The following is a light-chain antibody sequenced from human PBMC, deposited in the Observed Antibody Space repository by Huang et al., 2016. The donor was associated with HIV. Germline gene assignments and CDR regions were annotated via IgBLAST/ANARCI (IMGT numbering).Light chain of an antibody. CDR1: QSVSSD. V-gene: IGKV3-15*01. J-gene: IGKJ2*01. CDR2: GAS. CDR3: QQYNYWPYT. Sequence: EIVMTQSPATLSVSQGERATLSCRASQSVSSDLAWYQQEPGQAPRLLIYGASTRAAGVAARFSGSGSGTEFTLTISSLQSEDSAVYYCQQYNYWPYTFGQGTKLEIK.